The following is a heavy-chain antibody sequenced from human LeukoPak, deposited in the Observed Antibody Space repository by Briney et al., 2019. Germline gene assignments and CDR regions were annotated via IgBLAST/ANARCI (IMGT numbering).Heavy chain of an antibody. Sequence: GGSLRLSCVASGFTFSYYSMSWVRQAPGKGLEWVANIKQDGSGKYYVDSVKGRFTISRDNAKNSLYLQMNSLRAEDTAVYYCARALFYYGSGRSWFDPWGQGTLVTVSS. CDR2: IKQDGSGK. D-gene: IGHD3-10*01. V-gene: IGHV3-7*03. J-gene: IGHJ5*02. CDR3: ARALFYYGSGRSWFDP. CDR1: GFTFSYYS.